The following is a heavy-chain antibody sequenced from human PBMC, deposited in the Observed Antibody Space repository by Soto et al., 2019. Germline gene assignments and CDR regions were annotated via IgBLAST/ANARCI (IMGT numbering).Heavy chain of an antibody. CDR2: IYYSGST. Sequence: PSETLSLTCTVSGGSISSYYWSWIRQPPGKGLEWIGYIYYSGSTNYNPSLKSRVTIPVDTSKNQFSLKLSSVTAADTAVYYCARSNGFAYGDFDPWGQGTLVTVSS. D-gene: IGHD4-17*01. CDR1: GGSISSYY. CDR3: ARSNGFAYGDFDP. J-gene: IGHJ5*02. V-gene: IGHV4-59*01.